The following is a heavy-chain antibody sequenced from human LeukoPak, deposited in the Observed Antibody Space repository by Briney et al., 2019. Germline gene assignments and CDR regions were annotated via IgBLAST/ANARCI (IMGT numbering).Heavy chain of an antibody. CDR2: IYYGENT. J-gene: IGHJ4*02. CDR3: ARRDDSSGYHKIFDY. V-gene: IGHV4-39*01. Sequence: SETLSLTCTVSGGSISSGPYYWGWIRQPPGKGLEWIGNIYYGENTYYNPSLKSRSTISIDTSKNQFYLKLSSLTAADTAVYYCARRDDSSGYHKIFDYWGPGTLVTVSS. CDR1: GGSISSGPYY. D-gene: IGHD3-22*01.